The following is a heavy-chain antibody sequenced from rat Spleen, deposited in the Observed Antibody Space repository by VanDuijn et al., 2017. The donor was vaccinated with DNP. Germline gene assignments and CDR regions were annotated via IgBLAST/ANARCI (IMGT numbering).Heavy chain of an antibody. V-gene: IGHV5S13*01. CDR2: ISTGGGNT. D-gene: IGHD1-9*01. Sequence: EVQLVESGGGLVQPGRSLKLSCAASGFTFSNYGMAWVRQAPTKGLEWVASISTGGGNTYYRDSVKGRFTISRDNAKNTLYLQMDSLRSEDTATYYCARWDPMGITWYFDYWGQGVMVTVSS. J-gene: IGHJ2*01. CDR1: GFTFSNYG. CDR3: ARWDPMGITWYFDY.